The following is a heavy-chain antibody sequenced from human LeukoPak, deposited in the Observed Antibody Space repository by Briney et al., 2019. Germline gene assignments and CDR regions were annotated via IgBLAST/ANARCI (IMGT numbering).Heavy chain of an antibody. CDR2: FDHEEAKM. Sequence: ASVKVSCKVSGNSLSELSIQWVRQAPGKGRECVGGFDHEEAKMVYAQNFQGRVTMTEDTSTQTAYMELSGLTSGDTAVYYCTTRSGDFWSGFVNWGQGTLVTVSS. CDR1: GNSLSELS. J-gene: IGHJ4*02. V-gene: IGHV1-24*01. CDR3: TTRSGDFWSGFVN. D-gene: IGHD3-3*01.